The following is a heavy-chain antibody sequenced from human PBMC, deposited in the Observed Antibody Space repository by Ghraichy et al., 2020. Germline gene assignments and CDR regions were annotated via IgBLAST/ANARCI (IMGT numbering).Heavy chain of an antibody. Sequence: SETLSLTCAVYGGSFSGYYWSWIRQPPGKGLERIGEINHSGSTNYNPSLKSRVTISVDTSKNQFSLKLSSVTAADTAVYYCARGWASRCSGGSCYSAFDIWGQGTMVTVSS. CDR1: GGSFSGYY. CDR2: INHSGST. D-gene: IGHD2-15*01. CDR3: ARGWASRCSGGSCYSAFDI. V-gene: IGHV4-34*01. J-gene: IGHJ3*02.